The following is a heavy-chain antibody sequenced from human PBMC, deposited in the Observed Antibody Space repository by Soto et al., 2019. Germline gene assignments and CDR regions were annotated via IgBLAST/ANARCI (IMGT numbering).Heavy chain of an antibody. Sequence: PWGSLRLSWAGSGFTFSTYGVHWVRQAPGKGLEGVAVMWNDGINKFYADSVKGRFTISRDNSKSALYLQMNSLRGEDTAVYYCATSPVGYLYYGMGVWGQGTTVTVSS. CDR2: MWNDGINK. CDR3: ATSPVGYLYYGMGV. CDR1: GFTFSTYG. J-gene: IGHJ6*02. V-gene: IGHV3-33*01.